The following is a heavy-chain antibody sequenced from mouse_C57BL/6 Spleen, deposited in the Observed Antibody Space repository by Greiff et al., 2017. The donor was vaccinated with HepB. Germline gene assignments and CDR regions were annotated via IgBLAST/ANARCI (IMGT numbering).Heavy chain of an antibody. D-gene: IGHD2-4*01. CDR2: IYPGSGST. V-gene: IGHV1-55*01. CDR3: ANKNYDYDGDYFDY. Sequence: VQLQQPGAELVKPGASVKMSCKASGYTFTSYWITWVKQRPGQGLEWIGDIYPGSGSTNYNEKFKSKATLTVDTSSSTAYMQLSSLTSEDSAVYYCANKNYDYDGDYFDYWGQGTTLTVSS. J-gene: IGHJ2*01. CDR1: GYTFTSYW.